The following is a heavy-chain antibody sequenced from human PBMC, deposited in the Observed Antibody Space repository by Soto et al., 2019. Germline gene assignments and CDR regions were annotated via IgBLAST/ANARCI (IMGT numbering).Heavy chain of an antibody. Sequence: GGSLRLSCAASGFTFSSYWMHWVRQAPGKGLVWVSRINSDGSSTSYADSVKGRFTISRDNAKNTLYLQMNSLRAEDTAVYYCAKALKPSQDGVVVPAAAYYYYYMDVWGKGTTVTVSS. J-gene: IGHJ6*03. CDR1: GFTFSSYW. D-gene: IGHD2-2*01. CDR2: INSDGSST. CDR3: AKALKPSQDGVVVPAAAYYYYYMDV. V-gene: IGHV3-74*01.